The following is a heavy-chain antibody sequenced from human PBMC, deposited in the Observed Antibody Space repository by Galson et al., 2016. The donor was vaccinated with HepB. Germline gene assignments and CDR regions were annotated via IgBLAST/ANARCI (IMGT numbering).Heavy chain of an antibody. CDR3: ARGHQYSGSVYDY. J-gene: IGHJ4*02. CDR1: GFTFSDCW. V-gene: IGHV3-15*01. CDR2: IKSKAAGATT. D-gene: IGHD5-12*01. Sequence: SLRLSCAASGFTFSDCWMNWVRQAPGKGLEWVGRIKSKAAGATTDYAASVEGRFTVSRDDSKNTLYLQMNSLNSEDTALYFCARGHQYSGSVYDYWGQGTQATVSS.